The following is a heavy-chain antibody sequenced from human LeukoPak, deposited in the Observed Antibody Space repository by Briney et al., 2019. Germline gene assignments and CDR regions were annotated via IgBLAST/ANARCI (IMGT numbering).Heavy chain of an antibody. V-gene: IGHV1-2*02. D-gene: IGHD5-12*01. CDR3: ARVRDIVATMPNYYYYMDV. Sequence: GASVKVSCKASGYTFTDYYMHWVRQAPGQGLEWMGWLNPNTGGTNYAQKYQDRVTMTRDTSTSTAYMELTRLTSDDTAVYYCARVRDIVATMPNYYYYMDVWGKGTTVTVSS. CDR1: GYTFTDYY. J-gene: IGHJ6*03. CDR2: LNPNTGGT.